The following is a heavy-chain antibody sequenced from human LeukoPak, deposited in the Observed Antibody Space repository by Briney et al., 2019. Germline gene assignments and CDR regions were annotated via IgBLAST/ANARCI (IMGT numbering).Heavy chain of an antibody. D-gene: IGHD1-26*01. Sequence: GASVKVSCKASGYTFTSYGISWVRQAPGQGLEWIGWISAYNGNTNYAQKLQGRVTMTTDTSTSTAYMDLRSLRSDDTAVYYCARVRRDSGSYMRRGNWFDPWGQGTLVTVSS. CDR2: ISAYNGNT. J-gene: IGHJ5*02. CDR1: GYTFTSYG. CDR3: ARVRRDSGSYMRRGNWFDP. V-gene: IGHV1-18*01.